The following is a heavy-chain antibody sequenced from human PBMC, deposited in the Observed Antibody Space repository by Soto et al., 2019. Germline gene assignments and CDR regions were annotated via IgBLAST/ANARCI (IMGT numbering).Heavy chain of an antibody. J-gene: IGHJ6*02. Sequence: QITLKESGPTLVKPTQTLTLTCTFSGFSVSTSGVGVAWIRQPPGKALEWLALIYWDDDKRYSPVLQSRVTITKDTSKNQVVLTMTNMDPVDTATYYCAHKGGRGAGMDVWGQGTTVTVSS. V-gene: IGHV2-5*02. CDR2: IYWDDDK. CDR1: GFSVSTSGVG. CDR3: AHKGGRGAGMDV. D-gene: IGHD2-15*01.